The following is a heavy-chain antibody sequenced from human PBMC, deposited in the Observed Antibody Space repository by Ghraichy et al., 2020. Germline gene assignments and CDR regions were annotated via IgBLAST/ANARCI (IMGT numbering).Heavy chain of an antibody. J-gene: IGHJ3*02. D-gene: IGHD1-14*01. CDR1: GFTFSSYW. Sequence: GGSLRLSCAASGFTFSSYWMHWVRQAPGKGLVWVSRINSDGSSTSYADSVKGRFTISRDNAKNTLYLQMNSLRGEDTAVYYCARRRTGYDAFDIWGQGTMVTVSS. CDR3: ARRRTGYDAFDI. V-gene: IGHV3-74*01. CDR2: INSDGSST.